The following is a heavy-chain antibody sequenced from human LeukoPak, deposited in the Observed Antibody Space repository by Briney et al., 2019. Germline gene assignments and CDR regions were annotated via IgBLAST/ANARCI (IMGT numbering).Heavy chain of an antibody. CDR3: TTGDYVWGSYRDY. J-gene: IGHJ4*02. D-gene: IGHD3-16*02. CDR2: IRSKAYGGTT. V-gene: IGHV3-49*03. CDR1: GFTFGDYA. Sequence: GGSLRLSCTASGFTFGDYAMSWFRQAPGKGLEWVGFIRSKAYGGTTEYAASVKGRFTISRDDSKSIAYLQMNSLKTEDTAVYYCTTGDYVWGSYRDYWGQGTLVTVSS.